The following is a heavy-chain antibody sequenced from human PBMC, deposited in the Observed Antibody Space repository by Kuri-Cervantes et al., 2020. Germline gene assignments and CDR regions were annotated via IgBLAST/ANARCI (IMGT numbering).Heavy chain of an antibody. CDR2: MHERGST. CDR3: ARGSTYYDKALDY. V-gene: IGHV4-38-2*02. J-gene: IGHJ4*02. Sequence: SETLSLTCTVSGYSISSGYYWGWIRQPPGKGLEWIGSMHERGSTYYNPSLKSRVTISIDRSQNQFSLKLSSVTAADTAVYYCARGSTYYDKALDYWGQGTLVTVSS. CDR1: GYSISSGYY. D-gene: IGHD3-22*01.